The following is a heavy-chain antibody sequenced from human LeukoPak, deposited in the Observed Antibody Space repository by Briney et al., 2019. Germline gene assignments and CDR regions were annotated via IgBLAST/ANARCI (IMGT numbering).Heavy chain of an antibody. J-gene: IGHJ4*02. Sequence: ASVKVSCKASGGTFSNYAISWVRQAPGQGLEWMGGIIPIFGTANYAQKFQGRVTITTDESTSTAYMELSSLRSEDTAVYYCARGMVRGVIIYYFDYWGQGTLVTVSS. V-gene: IGHV1-69*05. CDR3: ARGMVRGVIIYYFDY. D-gene: IGHD3-10*01. CDR2: IIPIFGTA. CDR1: GGTFSNYA.